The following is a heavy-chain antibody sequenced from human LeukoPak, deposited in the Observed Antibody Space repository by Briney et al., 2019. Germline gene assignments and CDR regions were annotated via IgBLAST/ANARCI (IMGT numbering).Heavy chain of an antibody. V-gene: IGHV4-59*01. CDR1: GASISSSY. CDR3: ARAYSIAAVFDY. CDR2: IHYSGGS. D-gene: IGHD6-13*01. J-gene: IGHJ4*02. Sequence: PLETLSLTCTVSGASISSSYWSWIRQPPGKGLEWIGYIHYSGGSTYNPSLESRVTMSVDTSKNQFSLNLNSVTAADTAMYYCARAYSIAAVFDYWGQGTLVTVSS.